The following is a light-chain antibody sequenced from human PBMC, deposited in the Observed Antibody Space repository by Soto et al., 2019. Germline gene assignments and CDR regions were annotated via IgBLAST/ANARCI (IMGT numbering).Light chain of an antibody. J-gene: IGLJ2*01. CDR2: GNS. CDR3: QSYDTGLSAVV. CDR1: SSNIGAGYD. Sequence: QSVLTQPPSVSGAPGQRVTISCTGSSSNIGAGYDVHWYQHLPGTVPKLLIYGNSIRPSGVPDRFSGSKSGTSASLAITGLQAEDEADYYCQSYDTGLSAVVFGGGTKRTVL. V-gene: IGLV1-40*01.